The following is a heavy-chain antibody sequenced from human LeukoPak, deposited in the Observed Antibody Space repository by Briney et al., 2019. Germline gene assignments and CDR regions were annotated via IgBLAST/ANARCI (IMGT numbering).Heavy chain of an antibody. CDR2: INHSGST. CDR3: ASSRDGYNYYYYYYMDV. D-gene: IGHD5-24*01. CDR1: GFTFSSYW. J-gene: IGHJ6*03. V-gene: IGHV4-34*01. Sequence: GSLRLSCAASGFTFSSYWMSWIRQPPGKGLEWIGEINHSGSTNYNPSLKSRVTISVDTSKNQFSLKLSSVTAADTAVYYCASSRDGYNYYYYYYMDVWGKGTTVTVSS.